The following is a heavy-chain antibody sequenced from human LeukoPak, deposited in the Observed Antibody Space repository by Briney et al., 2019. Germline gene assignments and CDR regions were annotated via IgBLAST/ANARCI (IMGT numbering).Heavy chain of an antibody. CDR1: GFIVSGNH. V-gene: IGHV3-66*01. D-gene: IGHD1-14*01. CDR3: ATERPGSRTLDS. J-gene: IGHJ4*02. CDR2: VYSVGAT. Sequence: PGGSLRLSCAASGFIVSGNHMNWARLAPGKVLEWVSIVYSVGATYYEDSVKGRFTVSRDDSKNIVFLQMNNLRSEDTAVYFCATERPGSRTLDSWGQGTPVTVSS.